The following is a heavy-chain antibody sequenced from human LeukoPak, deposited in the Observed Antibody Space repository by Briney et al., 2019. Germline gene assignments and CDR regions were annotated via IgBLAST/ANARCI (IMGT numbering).Heavy chain of an antibody. Sequence: PSETLSLTCAVYGGSFSGYYWSWIRQPPGKGLEWIGEINHSGSTNYNPSLKSRVTISVDTSKNQFSLKLSSVTAADTAVYYCARELPKWEAARYYYYYMDVWGKGTTVTVSS. J-gene: IGHJ6*03. CDR2: INHSGST. CDR3: ARELPKWEAARYYYYYMDV. D-gene: IGHD6-6*01. V-gene: IGHV4-34*01. CDR1: GGSFSGYY.